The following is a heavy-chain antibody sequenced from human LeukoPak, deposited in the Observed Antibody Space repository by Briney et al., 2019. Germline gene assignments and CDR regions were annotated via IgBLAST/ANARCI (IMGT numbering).Heavy chain of an antibody. D-gene: IGHD2-2*01. CDR1: GFTFSSYS. V-gene: IGHV3-48*01. Sequence: GGSLRLSCAASGFTFSSYSMNWVRQAPGKGLEWVSYISSSSSTIYYADSVKGRFTISRDNAKNSLYLQMNSLRAEDTAVYYCARVSYCSSTSCYRALGYYMDVWGKGTTVTVSS. J-gene: IGHJ6*03. CDR2: ISSSSSTI. CDR3: ARVSYCSSTSCYRALGYYMDV.